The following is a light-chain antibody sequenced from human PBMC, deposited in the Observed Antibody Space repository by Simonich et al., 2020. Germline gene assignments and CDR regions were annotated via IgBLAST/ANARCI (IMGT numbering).Light chain of an antibody. CDR1: SSDVGGYNS. CDR3: FSYAGSYTL. CDR2: DVS. J-gene: IGLJ3*02. Sequence: QSALPQPRSVSGSPGQSVTFSCHGTSSDVGGYNSVSWYQQHPGKAPKLIIYDVSNRPSGVPDRFSGSKSGNTASLTISGLQAEDEADYYCFSYAGSYTLFGGGTKLTVL. V-gene: IGLV2-11*01.